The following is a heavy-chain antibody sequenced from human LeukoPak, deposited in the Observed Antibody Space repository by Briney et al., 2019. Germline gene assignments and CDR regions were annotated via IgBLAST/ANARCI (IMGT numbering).Heavy chain of an antibody. Sequence: SETLSLTCAVSGGSISSGGYSWSWIRQPPGKGLEWIGYIYHSGSTYYNPSLKSRVTISVDRSKNQFPLKLSSVTAADTAVYYCARDRDRFGELYYWGQGTLVTVSS. V-gene: IGHV4-30-2*01. J-gene: IGHJ4*02. CDR3: ARDRDRFGELYY. D-gene: IGHD3-10*01. CDR1: GGSISSGGYS. CDR2: IYHSGST.